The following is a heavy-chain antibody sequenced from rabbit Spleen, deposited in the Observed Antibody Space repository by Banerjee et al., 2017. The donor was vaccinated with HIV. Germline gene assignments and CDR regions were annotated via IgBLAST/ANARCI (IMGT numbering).Heavy chain of an antibody. V-gene: IGHV1S47*01. J-gene: IGHJ4*01. Sequence: QEQLVESGGGLVQPEGSLTLTCKASGFDFSSNAMCWVRQAPGKGLEWIGYIDPVFGIAVYASWVNGRFTISRDNAQNTLYLQLNSLTAADTATYFCVREVYHILGLWGPGTLVTVS. CDR2: IDPVFGIA. D-gene: IGHD1-1*01. CDR3: VREVYHILGL. CDR1: GFDFSSNA.